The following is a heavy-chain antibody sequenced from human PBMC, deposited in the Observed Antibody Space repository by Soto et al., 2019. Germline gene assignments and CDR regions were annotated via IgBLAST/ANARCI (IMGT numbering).Heavy chain of an antibody. D-gene: IGHD2-2*01. J-gene: IGHJ5*02. CDR1: GYTFTGYY. Sequence: ASVKVSCNASGYTFTGYYMHWVRQAPGKGLEWMGGFDPEDGETIYAQKFQGRVTMTEDTSTDTAYMELSSLRSEDTAVYYCETVEGYCSSTSCPNWFDPWGQGTLVTVSS. V-gene: IGHV1-24*01. CDR2: FDPEDGET. CDR3: ETVEGYCSSTSCPNWFDP.